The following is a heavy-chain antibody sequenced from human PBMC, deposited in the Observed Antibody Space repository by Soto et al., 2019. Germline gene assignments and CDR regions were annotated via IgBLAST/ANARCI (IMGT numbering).Heavy chain of an antibody. V-gene: IGHV3-23*01. CDR2: ISGSGGST. J-gene: IGHJ6*02. CDR1: GFTFSSYA. CDR3: AVLRFLEWLFKSYYYYGMDV. D-gene: IGHD3-3*01. Sequence: VGSLRLSCAASGFTFSSYAMSWFRQAPVNGLEWVSAISGSGGSTYYADSVKGRFTISRDNSKNTLYLQMNSLRAEDTAVYYCAVLRFLEWLFKSYYYYGMDVWGQGTTVTVSS.